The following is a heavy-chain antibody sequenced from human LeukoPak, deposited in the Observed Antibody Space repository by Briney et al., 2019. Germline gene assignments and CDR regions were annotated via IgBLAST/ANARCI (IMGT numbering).Heavy chain of an antibody. D-gene: IGHD3-10*01. Sequence: GGSLRLSCAASGFTFSSYGTHWVRQAPGKGLEWVAVIWYDGSNKYYADSVKGRFTISRDNSKNTPYLQMNSLRAEDTAVYYCAKQTITMVRGVVGEGLDYWGQGTLVTVSS. CDR2: IWYDGSNK. CDR1: GFTFSSYG. J-gene: IGHJ4*02. CDR3: AKQTITMVRGVVGEGLDY. V-gene: IGHV3-33*06.